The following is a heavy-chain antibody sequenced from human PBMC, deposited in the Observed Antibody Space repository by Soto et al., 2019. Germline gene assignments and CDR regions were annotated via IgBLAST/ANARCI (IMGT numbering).Heavy chain of an antibody. CDR1: GFTFDDYG. V-gene: IGHV3-20*01. Sequence: PGGSLRLSCAASGFTFDDYGMSWVRQAPGKGLEWVSGINWNGGSTGYADSVKGRFTISRDNAKNSLYLQMNSLRAEDTALYHCARESSYGDYYYYYMDVWGKGTTVTVSS. D-gene: IGHD4-17*01. J-gene: IGHJ6*03. CDR2: INWNGGST. CDR3: ARESSYGDYYYYYMDV.